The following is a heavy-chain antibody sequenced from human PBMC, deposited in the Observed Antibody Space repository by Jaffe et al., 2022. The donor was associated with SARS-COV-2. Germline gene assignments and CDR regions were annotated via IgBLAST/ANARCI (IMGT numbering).Heavy chain of an antibody. CDR2: IGSDGRSA. D-gene: IGHD6-6*01. J-gene: IGHJ4*02. CDR1: GFSFSSYW. CDR3: VRLGASSPFDY. Sequence: EVQLVESGGGLVQPGGSLRLSCEASGFSFSSYWMHWVRQDPGRGLVWVSRIGSDGRSATYADSVKGRFTMSRDNAKNMLYLQMSSLRVEDTAVYFCVRLGASSPFDYWGQGTLVTVSS. V-gene: IGHV3-74*01.